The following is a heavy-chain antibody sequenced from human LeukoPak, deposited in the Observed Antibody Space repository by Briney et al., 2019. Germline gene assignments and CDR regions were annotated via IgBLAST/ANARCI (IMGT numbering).Heavy chain of an antibody. CDR3: ARGSGHWYNWFDP. V-gene: IGHV4-59*01. CDR2: IYYSGST. J-gene: IGHJ5*02. CDR1: GGSISSYY. Sequence: PSETLSLTCTVSGGSISSYYWSWIWQPPGKGLEWIGYIYYSGSTNYNPSLKSRVTISVDTSKNQFSLKLSSVTAADTAVYYCARGSGHWYNWFDPWGQGTLVTVSS.